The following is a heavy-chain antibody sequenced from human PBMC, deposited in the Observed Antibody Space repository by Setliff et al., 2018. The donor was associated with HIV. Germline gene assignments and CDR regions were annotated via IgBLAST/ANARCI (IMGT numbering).Heavy chain of an antibody. CDR2: IYNGDSGT. CDR3: ARGGVVGGTPFGPNAPPYFDY. J-gene: IGHJ4*02. D-gene: IGHD2-15*01. Sequence: PGESLKISCKGSGYSFPSHWIGWVRQMHRKGLERMGIIYNGDSGTRYSSSLQGQVSITADKSCSTAALQWSSLQVADTAMYYCARGGVVGGTPFGPNAPPYFDYWGQGTLVTVSS. CDR1: GYSFPSHW. V-gene: IGHV5-51*01.